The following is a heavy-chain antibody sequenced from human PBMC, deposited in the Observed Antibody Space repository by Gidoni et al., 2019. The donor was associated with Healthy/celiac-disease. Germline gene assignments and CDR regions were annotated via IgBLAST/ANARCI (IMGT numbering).Heavy chain of an antibody. V-gene: IGHV3-30*02. CDR1: GCTFSSYG. Sequence: QVQLVESGGGVVQPGGSLRLSCAASGCTFSSYGMHWVRQAPGKGLEWVAFIRYDGSNKYYADSVKGRFTISRDNSKNTLYLQMNSLRAEDTAVYYCAKGVIVGATIDYWGQGTLVTVSS. CDR2: IRYDGSNK. CDR3: AKGVIVGATIDY. J-gene: IGHJ4*02. D-gene: IGHD1-26*01.